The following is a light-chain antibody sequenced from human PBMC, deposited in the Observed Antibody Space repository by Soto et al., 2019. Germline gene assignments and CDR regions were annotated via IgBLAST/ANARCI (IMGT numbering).Light chain of an antibody. Sequence: DIQMTQSPSTLSASVGDRVTITCRASQSISDSLAWYQQKPGKAPKLLIYEASSLKSGVPSRFIGSRSGTEYTITISSLQPDDFATYYCQQYNGYWTFGQGTKVEIK. CDR2: EAS. V-gene: IGKV1-5*03. J-gene: IGKJ1*01. CDR1: QSISDS. CDR3: QQYNGYWT.